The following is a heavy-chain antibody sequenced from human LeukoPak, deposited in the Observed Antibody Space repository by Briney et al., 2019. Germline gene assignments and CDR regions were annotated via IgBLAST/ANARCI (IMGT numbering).Heavy chain of an antibody. CDR3: ARASYCSDGSCYSDY. CDR1: GCTFTSYS. Sequence: ASVKVSCKASGCTFTSYSISWVRHAPGQGPEWMGWMSAYKGNTIYAQKVKGRVTMTTDTSTSTAYMELRSLKSDDTAVYYCARASYCSDGSCYSDYWGQGTLVTVSS. J-gene: IGHJ4*02. D-gene: IGHD2-15*01. CDR2: MSAYKGNT. V-gene: IGHV1-18*01.